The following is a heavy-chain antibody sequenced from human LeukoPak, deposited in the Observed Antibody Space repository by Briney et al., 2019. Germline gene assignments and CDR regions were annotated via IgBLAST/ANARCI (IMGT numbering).Heavy chain of an antibody. D-gene: IGHD3-22*01. CDR2: IRFDGRNK. CDR3: ASGHGINMIVVASDAFDI. CDR1: GFTFNNYG. Sequence: GGSLRLSCAASGFTFNNYGMHWVRQAPGKGLEWVAFIRFDGRNKDYADSVKGRFTISRDNSKSTLYLQMNSLRTEDTAFYYYASGHGINMIVVASDAFDIWGQGTMVTVSS. J-gene: IGHJ3*02. V-gene: IGHV3-30*02.